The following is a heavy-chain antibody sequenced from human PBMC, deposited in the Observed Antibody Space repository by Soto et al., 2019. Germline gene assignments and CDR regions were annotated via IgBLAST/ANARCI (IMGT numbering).Heavy chain of an antibody. Sequence: GGSLRLSCAASGFTFSSYAMSWVRQAPGKGLEWVSAISGSGGSTYYADSVKGRFTISRDNSKNTLYLQMDSLRAEDTAVYYCAKGEVRGIIPSYFDYWGLGTLVTVSS. D-gene: IGHD3-10*01. CDR3: AKGEVRGIIPSYFDY. CDR2: ISGSGGST. V-gene: IGHV3-23*01. J-gene: IGHJ4*02. CDR1: GFTFSSYA.